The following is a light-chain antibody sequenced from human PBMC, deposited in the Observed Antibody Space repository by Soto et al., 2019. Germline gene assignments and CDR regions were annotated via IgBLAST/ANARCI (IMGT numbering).Light chain of an antibody. V-gene: IGKV3-15*01. Sequence: EIVMTQSPATLSVSPGERATLSCRASQSVTSNLAWYQQKSGQAHSLLIYGASTRATGIPARFSGSGSGTEFTLTISSLQSEDFAVYYCQQYNNWPPLTFGGGTKVEIK. CDR3: QQYNNWPPLT. CDR2: GAS. CDR1: QSVTSN. J-gene: IGKJ4*01.